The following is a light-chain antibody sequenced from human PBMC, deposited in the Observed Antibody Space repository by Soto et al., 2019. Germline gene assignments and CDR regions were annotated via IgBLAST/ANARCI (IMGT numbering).Light chain of an antibody. Sequence: SYELTQPPSVSVAPGQTARITCGGTNTGRKSMHWYPQKPGHAPVLVVYDDSDRPSGIPERFSGSNSGNTATLTISRVEAVDEADYYCHVWDMSSGHVVFGGGTKLTVL. CDR3: HVWDMSSGHVV. J-gene: IGLJ2*01. CDR2: DDS. CDR1: NTGRKS. V-gene: IGLV3-21*02.